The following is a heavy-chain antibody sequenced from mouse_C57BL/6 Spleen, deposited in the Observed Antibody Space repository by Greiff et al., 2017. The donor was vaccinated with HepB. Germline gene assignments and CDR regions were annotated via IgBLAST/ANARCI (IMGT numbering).Heavy chain of an antibody. CDR3: ARTPLLYYFDY. CDR1: GYAFSSSW. J-gene: IGHJ2*01. Sequence: VQLQQSGPELVKPGASVKISCKASGYAFSSSWMNWVKQRPGKGLEWIGRIYPGDGDTNYNGKFKGKATLTADKSSSTAYMQLSSLTSEDSAVYFCARTPLLYYFDYWGQGTTLTVSS. CDR2: IYPGDGDT. V-gene: IGHV1-82*01.